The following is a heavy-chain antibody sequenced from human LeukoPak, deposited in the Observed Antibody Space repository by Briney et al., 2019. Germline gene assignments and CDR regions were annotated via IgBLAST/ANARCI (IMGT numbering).Heavy chain of an antibody. CDR2: IYYSGST. V-gene: IGHV4-59*01. J-gene: IGHJ6*02. Sequence: SETLSLTCTVSGGSISSYYWSWIRQPPGKGLEWIGNIYYSGSTNYNPSLRSRVTISVDTSKNQCSLKLSSVTAADTAVYYCARGGDPHYGMDVWGQGTTVTVSS. CDR1: GGSISSYY. CDR3: ARGGDPHYGMDV. D-gene: IGHD2-21*01.